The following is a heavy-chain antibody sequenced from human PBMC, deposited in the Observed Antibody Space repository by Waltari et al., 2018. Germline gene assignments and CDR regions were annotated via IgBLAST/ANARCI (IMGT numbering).Heavy chain of an antibody. V-gene: IGHV4-39*01. CDR3: ARIITSTKGYYVDY. CDR1: GGSISISTYY. CDR2: IYYSGST. D-gene: IGHD3-10*01. Sequence: QLQLQESGPGLVKPSETLSLTCTVSGGSISISTYYWGWIRQPPGKGLEWIGNIYYSGSTYNPPDPQSRVTVSVDTSKNQFSLELSSVTAADTAVYYCARIITSTKGYYVDYWGQGTLVTVSS. J-gene: IGHJ4*02.